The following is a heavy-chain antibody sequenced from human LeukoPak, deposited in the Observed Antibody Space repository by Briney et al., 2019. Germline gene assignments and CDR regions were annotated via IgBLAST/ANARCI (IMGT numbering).Heavy chain of an antibody. V-gene: IGHV3-30*18. CDR3: AKWGPCERSGSDDY. Sequence: PGGSLRLSCAASGFTFSSYGMHWVRQAPGKGLEWVAFISYDEVNKYYADSVKGRFTISRDNSKNTVFLQMNSLRAEDTAVYYCAKWGPCERSGSDDYWGQGTLVTVSS. CDR2: ISYDEVNK. CDR1: GFTFSSYG. D-gene: IGHD3-22*01. J-gene: IGHJ4*02.